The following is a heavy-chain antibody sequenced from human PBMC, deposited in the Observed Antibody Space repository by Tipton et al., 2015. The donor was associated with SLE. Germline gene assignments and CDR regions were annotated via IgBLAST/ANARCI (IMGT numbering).Heavy chain of an antibody. CDR3: ASAGPGPIWMSVINDAFDA. J-gene: IGHJ3*01. V-gene: IGHV1-3*01. D-gene: IGHD5/OR15-5a*01. CDR2: INAGNGKT. Sequence: QSGAEVKKPGASVKLSCKTSGYSFTTYAIHWVRQAPGQSLECMGWINAGNGKTKYFEKFQDRITISRETSATTAYMELSSLRYEDTAVYYCASAGPGPIWMSVINDAFDAWGQGTMVTVSS. CDR1: GYSFTTYA.